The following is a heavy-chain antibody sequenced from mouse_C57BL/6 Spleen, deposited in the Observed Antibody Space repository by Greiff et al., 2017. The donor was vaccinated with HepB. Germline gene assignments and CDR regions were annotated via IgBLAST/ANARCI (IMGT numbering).Heavy chain of an antibody. CDR1: GYSITSGYY. J-gene: IGHJ4*01. CDR3: VLLHYYAMDY. V-gene: IGHV3-6*01. D-gene: IGHD2-10*01. Sequence: EVQLQESGPGLVKPSQSLSLTYSVTGYSITSGYYWNWIRQFPGNKLEWMGYISYDGSNNYNPSLKNRNSITRDTSKNQFFLKLNSVTTEDTATYYCVLLHYYAMDYWGQGTSVTVSS. CDR2: ISYDGSN.